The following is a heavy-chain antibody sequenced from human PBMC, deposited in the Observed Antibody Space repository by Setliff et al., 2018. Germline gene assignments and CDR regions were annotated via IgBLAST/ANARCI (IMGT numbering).Heavy chain of an antibody. Sequence: SETLSLTCGVYGGSLSFFHWHWIRQSPGKGLEWIGQINYGGDTIYNPSFKSRVTMSIDTSKNQFSLNLSSVTAADTAAYYCARMSGFQYIDVWDKGTTVTVSS. CDR3: ARMSGFQYIDV. D-gene: IGHD3-3*01. V-gene: IGHV4-34*01. J-gene: IGHJ6*03. CDR2: INYGGDT. CDR1: GGSLSFFH.